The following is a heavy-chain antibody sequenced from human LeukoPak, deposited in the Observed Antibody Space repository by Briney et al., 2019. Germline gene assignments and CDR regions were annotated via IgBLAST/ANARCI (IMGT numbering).Heavy chain of an antibody. D-gene: IGHD6-6*01. CDR3: ARIRSSPYYYYGMDV. CDR1: GYTFTSYG. CDR2: ISAYNGNT. V-gene: IGHV1-18*01. J-gene: IGHJ6*02. Sequence: GASVKLSCKASGYTFTSYGISWVRQAPGQGLEWMGWISAYNGNTNYAQKLQGRVTMTTDTSTSTAYMELRSLRSDDTAVYYCARIRSSPYYYYGMDVWGQGTTVTVSS.